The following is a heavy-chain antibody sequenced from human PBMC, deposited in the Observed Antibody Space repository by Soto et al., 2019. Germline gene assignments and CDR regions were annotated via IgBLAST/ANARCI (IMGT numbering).Heavy chain of an antibody. J-gene: IGHJ6*01. Sequence: EVQLVESGGAVVQPGGSLRLSCAASGFKFDDYGMHWVRQIAGRGVEWVSLVTWDGRSTKYGDSVTGRFTISRDNTKISLHLQMNSLRPEDSALYSCVKVAGVYGMDVLRQGATVTVSS. CDR2: VTWDGRST. D-gene: IGHD7-27*01. V-gene: IGHV3-43*01. CDR3: VKVAGVYGMDV. CDR1: GFKFDDYG.